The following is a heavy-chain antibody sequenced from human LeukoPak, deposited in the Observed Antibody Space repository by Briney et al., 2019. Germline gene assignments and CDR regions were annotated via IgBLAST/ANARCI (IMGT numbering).Heavy chain of an antibody. CDR2: ISAYNGNT. D-gene: IGHD6-13*01. Sequence: EASVKVSCKASGYTFTSYGISWVRQAPGQGLEWMGWISAYNGNTNYAQNLQGRLTMTTDTSTSTAYMELSSLRSEDTAVYYCARGGIAAAGKPLNYYYYYYMDVWGKGTTVTVSS. CDR1: GYTFTSYG. J-gene: IGHJ6*03. V-gene: IGHV1-18*01. CDR3: ARGGIAAAGKPLNYYYYYYMDV.